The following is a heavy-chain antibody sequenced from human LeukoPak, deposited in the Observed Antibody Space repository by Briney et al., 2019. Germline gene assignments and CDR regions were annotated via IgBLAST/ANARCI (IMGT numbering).Heavy chain of an antibody. Sequence: GGSLRLSCAASGFTFSSYAMSWVRQAPGKGLEWVSAISGSGGSTYYADSVKGRFTISRDNSKNTLYLQMNSLRAEDTAVYYCAKRVTYYYDSRGDYWGQGTLVTVSS. J-gene: IGHJ4*02. CDR3: AKRVTYYYDSRGDY. V-gene: IGHV3-23*01. D-gene: IGHD3-22*01. CDR2: ISGSGGST. CDR1: GFTFSSYA.